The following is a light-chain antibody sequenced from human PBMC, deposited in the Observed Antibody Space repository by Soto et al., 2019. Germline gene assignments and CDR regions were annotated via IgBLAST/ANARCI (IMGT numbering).Light chain of an antibody. V-gene: IGLV2-14*01. CDR1: SSDVGGYNY. CDR2: EVS. Sequence: QSALTQPASVSGSPGQSITISCTGTSSDVGGYNYVSWYQQHPGKAPKLMISEVSNRPSGVSNRFSGSKSGNTASLTVSGLQADDEADYYCTSYAGGNILVFGGGTKVTVL. CDR3: TSYAGGNILV. J-gene: IGLJ2*01.